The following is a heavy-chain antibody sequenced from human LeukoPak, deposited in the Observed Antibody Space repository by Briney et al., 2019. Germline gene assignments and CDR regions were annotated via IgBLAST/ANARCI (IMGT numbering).Heavy chain of an antibody. CDR1: GFTFSSYA. D-gene: IGHD1-26*01. J-gene: IGHJ4*02. Sequence: QAGGSLRLSRAASGFTFSSYAMSWVRQAPGKGLEWVSAISGSGGSTYYADSVKGRFTISRDNSKNTLYLQMNSLRAEDTAVYYCAKVQGIVGPSDYWGQGTLVTVSS. CDR3: AKVQGIVGPSDY. CDR2: ISGSGGST. V-gene: IGHV3-23*01.